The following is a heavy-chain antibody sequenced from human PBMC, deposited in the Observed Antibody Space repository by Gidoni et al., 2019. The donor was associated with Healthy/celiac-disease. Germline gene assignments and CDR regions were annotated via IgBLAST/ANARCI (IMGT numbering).Heavy chain of an antibody. J-gene: IGHJ4*02. CDR2: ISGSGGIT. V-gene: IGHV3-23*01. CDR1: GFTFRSYA. CDR3: AKDRWGYDLYYFDY. Sequence: EVQLFESGGGLVQPGGSLRLSCAASGFTFRSYAMSWVRQASGKGLEWVSAISGSGGITYYADSVKGRFTISRDNSKNTLYLQMNSLRAEDTAVYYCAKDRWGYDLYYFDYWGQVTLVTVSS. D-gene: IGHD2-2*01.